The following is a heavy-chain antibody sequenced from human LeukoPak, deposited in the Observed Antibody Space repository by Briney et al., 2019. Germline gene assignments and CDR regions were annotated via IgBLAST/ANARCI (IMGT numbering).Heavy chain of an antibody. CDR3: AKLGTVTTTGRVDY. V-gene: IGHV3-23*01. J-gene: IGHJ4*02. Sequence: GGSLRLSCAASGFTFSSYAMTWVRQAPGKGLEWVSIISGSGGSTYYTDSVKGRFTISRDNSKNTLYLQVNSLRAEDTAVYYCAKLGTVTTTGRVDYWGQGTLVTVSS. D-gene: IGHD4-17*01. CDR2: ISGSGGST. CDR1: GFTFSSYA.